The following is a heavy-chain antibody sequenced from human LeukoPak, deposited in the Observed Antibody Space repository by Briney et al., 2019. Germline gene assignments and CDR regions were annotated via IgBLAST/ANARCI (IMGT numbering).Heavy chain of an antibody. J-gene: IGHJ5*02. Sequence: QPGGSLRLSCAASGFTFSSYEMNWVRQAPGKGLEWVSYISSSGSTIYYADSVKGRFTISRDNAKNSLYLQMNSLRAEDTAVYYCAKDTTIRSSGWGHSIGYNWFDPWGQGTLVTVSS. CDR2: ISSSGSTI. CDR1: GFTFSSYE. V-gene: IGHV3-48*03. D-gene: IGHD6-19*01. CDR3: AKDTTIRSSGWGHSIGYNWFDP.